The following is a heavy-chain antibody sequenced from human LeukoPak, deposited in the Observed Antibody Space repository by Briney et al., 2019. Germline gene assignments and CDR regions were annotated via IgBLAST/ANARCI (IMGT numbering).Heavy chain of an antibody. V-gene: IGHV3-21*04. D-gene: IGHD1-26*01. CDR3: ARGGSYLSAFDI. Sequence: KSGGSLRLSCAASGFTFSSYNMNWVRQAPGKGLEWVSSISSGGSYIYYSGSVQGRFTISRDNAKNSLYLQMNSLRAEDTAVYYCARGGSYLSAFDIWGQGTMVTVSS. J-gene: IGHJ3*02. CDR1: GFTFSSYN. CDR2: ISSGGSYI.